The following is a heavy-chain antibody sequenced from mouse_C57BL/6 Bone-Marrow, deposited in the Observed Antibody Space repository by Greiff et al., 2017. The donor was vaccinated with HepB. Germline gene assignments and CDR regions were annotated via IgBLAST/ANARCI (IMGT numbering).Heavy chain of an antibody. J-gene: IGHJ3*01. Sequence: EVKVEESGPGLVKPSQSLSLTCSVTGYSITSGYYWNWIRQFPGNKLEWMGYISYDGSNNYNPSLKNRISITRDTSKNQFFLKLNSVTTEDTATYYCARDTYGSLAWFAYWGQGTLVTVSA. CDR3: ARDTYGSLAWFAY. CDR2: ISYDGSN. D-gene: IGHD1-1*01. CDR1: GYSITSGYY. V-gene: IGHV3-6*01.